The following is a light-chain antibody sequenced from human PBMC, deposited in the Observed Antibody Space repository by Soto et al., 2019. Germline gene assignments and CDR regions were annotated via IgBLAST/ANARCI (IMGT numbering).Light chain of an antibody. CDR1: QSISYR. V-gene: IGKV1-5*01. Sequence: DIQMTESPSTLSASVGDRVTITCRASQSISYRLAWDHQKPGKAPKLLIYDASSLESGVPSRFSGSGSGTEFTLTISSLQPDDSATYYCQHYDSNSRTFGQGTKVDIK. J-gene: IGKJ1*01. CDR2: DAS. CDR3: QHYDSNSRT.